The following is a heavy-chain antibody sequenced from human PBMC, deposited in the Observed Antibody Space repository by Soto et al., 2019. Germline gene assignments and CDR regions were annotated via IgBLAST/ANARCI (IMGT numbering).Heavy chain of an antibody. CDR3: AKDVSSRRWFDP. V-gene: IGHV4-4*07. CDR1: GASIRSYH. CDR2: IQQTGNT. J-gene: IGHJ5*02. Sequence: QVQLQESGPGLVKPSETLSLTCAVSGASIRSYHWSFLRQPAGKGLEWIGRIQQTGNTNYNPSLKSRVTMAADTSKNQISLKMTSVTAADTAVYFCAKDVSSRRWFDPWGQGVRVIVSS. D-gene: IGHD3-16*01.